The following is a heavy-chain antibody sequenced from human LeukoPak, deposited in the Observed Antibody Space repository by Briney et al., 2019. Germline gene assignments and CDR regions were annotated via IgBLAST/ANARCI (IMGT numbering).Heavy chain of an antibody. CDR3: TTLQGTMVRGVIITHFDY. CDR1: GFTFSNAR. J-gene: IGHJ4*02. D-gene: IGHD3-10*01. V-gene: IGHV3-15*01. Sequence: PGGSLRLSCAASGFTFSNARMSWVRQAPGKGRDWVGRIKSKTDGGTTDYAAPVKGRFTISRDDSKNTLYLQMNSLKTGDTAVYYCTTLQGTMVRGVIITHFDYWGQGTLVTVSS. CDR2: IKSKTDGGTT.